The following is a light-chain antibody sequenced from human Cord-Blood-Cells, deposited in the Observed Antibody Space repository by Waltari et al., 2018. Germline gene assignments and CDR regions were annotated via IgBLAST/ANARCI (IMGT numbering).Light chain of an antibody. J-gene: IGKJ2*03. CDR2: AAS. V-gene: IGKV1-39*01. Sequence: EIKMNQSPSSLYASVGARVTLTCRASQSISSYINWYQQKPGKAPKLRIYAASSLQSWVPSRFSGSGSGTDFTLTISSLQPEDFATYYCQQSYSTPYSFGQGTKLEIK. CDR3: QQSYSTPYS. CDR1: QSISSY.